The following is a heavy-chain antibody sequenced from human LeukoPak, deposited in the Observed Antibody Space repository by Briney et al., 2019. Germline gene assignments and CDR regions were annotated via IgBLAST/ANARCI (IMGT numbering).Heavy chain of an antibody. CDR3: ARGSHRWATTNGNFDY. D-gene: IGHD1-1*01. Sequence: GGSLRLSCAASGFTFRSYAMHWVRQAPGKGLEWVAVISYDGSNKYYIDSVKGRFTISRDNSKNTLYLQMNSLRAEDTALYYCARGSHRWATTNGNFDYWGQGTVVTV. V-gene: IGHV3-30*04. J-gene: IGHJ4*02. CDR1: GFTFRSYA. CDR2: ISYDGSNK.